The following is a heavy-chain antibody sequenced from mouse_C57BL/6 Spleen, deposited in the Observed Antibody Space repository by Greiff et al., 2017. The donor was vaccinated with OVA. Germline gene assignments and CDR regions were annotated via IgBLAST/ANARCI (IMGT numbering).Heavy chain of an antibody. J-gene: IGHJ4*01. CDR1: GFSFNTYA. D-gene: IGHD1-1*01. Sequence: EVQLQESGGGLVQPKGSLKLSCAASGFSFNTYAMNWVRQAPGKGLEWVARIRSKSNNYATYYADSVKDRFTISRDDSESMLYLQMNNLKTEDTAMYYCVGGTTVGYAMDYWGQGTSVTVSS. V-gene: IGHV10-1*01. CDR3: VGGTTVGYAMDY. CDR2: IRSKSNNYAT.